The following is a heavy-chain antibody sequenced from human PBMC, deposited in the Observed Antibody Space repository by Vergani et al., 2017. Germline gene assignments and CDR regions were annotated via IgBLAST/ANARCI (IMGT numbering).Heavy chain of an antibody. Sequence: EVQLVESGGGVVQPGGSLRLSCAASGFTFDDYAMHWVRQAPGKGLEWVSLISGDGGSTYYADSVKGRFTISRDNSKNSLYLQMNSLRAEDTALYYCAKDVHPGGRWFGELQIDYWGQGTLVTVSS. D-gene: IGHD3-10*01. CDR3: AKDVHPGGRWFGELQIDY. CDR2: ISGDGGST. J-gene: IGHJ4*02. CDR1: GFTFDDYA. V-gene: IGHV3-43*02.